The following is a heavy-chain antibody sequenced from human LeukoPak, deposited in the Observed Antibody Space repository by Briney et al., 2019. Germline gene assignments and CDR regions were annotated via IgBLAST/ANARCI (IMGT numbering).Heavy chain of an antibody. J-gene: IGHJ5*02. Sequence: GASVKVSCKISGYTLTELSMHWVRQAPGKGLEWMGGFDPEDGETIYAQKFQGRVTMTEDTSTDTAYMELSSLRAEDTAVYYCARDSTMIVVENWFDPWGQGTLVTVSS. CDR1: GYTLTELS. D-gene: IGHD3-22*01. V-gene: IGHV1-24*01. CDR3: ARDSTMIVVENWFDP. CDR2: FDPEDGET.